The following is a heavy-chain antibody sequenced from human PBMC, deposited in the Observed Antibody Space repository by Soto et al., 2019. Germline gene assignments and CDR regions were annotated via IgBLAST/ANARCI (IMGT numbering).Heavy chain of an antibody. D-gene: IGHD6-19*01. Sequence: ASVKVSCKSSGYTFTDYYMHWVRQAPGQGLEWMGWINPNSGGTNYAQKFQGRVTMTRDTSISTAYMELNRLRSDDTAVYYCARDQSPSSGWPGMDVWGQGTTVTVSS. CDR2: INPNSGGT. CDR3: ARDQSPSSGWPGMDV. J-gene: IGHJ6*02. CDR1: GYTFTDYY. V-gene: IGHV1-2*02.